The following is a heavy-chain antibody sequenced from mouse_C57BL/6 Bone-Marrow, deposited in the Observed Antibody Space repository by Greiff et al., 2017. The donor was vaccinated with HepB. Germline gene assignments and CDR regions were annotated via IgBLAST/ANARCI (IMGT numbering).Heavy chain of an antibody. V-gene: IGHV1-81*01. D-gene: IGHD1-1*01. J-gene: IGHJ2*01. CDR1: GYTFTSYG. CDR3: ARVAITTVGGDY. CDR2: IYPRSGNT. Sequence: VQLQQSGAELARPGASVKLSCKASGYTFTSYGISWVKQRTGQGLEWIGEIYPRSGNTYYNEKFKGKATLTADKSSSTAYMELRSLTSEDSAVYFCARVAITTVGGDYWGQGTTLTVSS.